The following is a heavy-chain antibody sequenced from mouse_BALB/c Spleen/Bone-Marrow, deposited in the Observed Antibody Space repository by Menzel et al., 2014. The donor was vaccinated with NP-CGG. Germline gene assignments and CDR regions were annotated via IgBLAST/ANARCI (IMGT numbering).Heavy chain of an antibody. CDR2: INPSSGYT. D-gene: IGHD3-3*01. CDR3: TRRAPYYFDY. Sequence: QVQLKESGAELARPGASVWMSCKASGYTFTSYPMNWVKQRPGQGLEWIGYINPSSGYTNYNQKFKDKATLTADKSSSTAYRQLSSLTSEDSAVYYCTRRAPYYFDYWGQGTTLTVSS. CDR1: GYTFTSYP. J-gene: IGHJ2*01. V-gene: IGHV1-4*01.